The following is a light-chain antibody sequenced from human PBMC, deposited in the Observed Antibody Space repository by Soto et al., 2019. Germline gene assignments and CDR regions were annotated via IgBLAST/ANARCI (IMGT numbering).Light chain of an antibody. CDR3: CSYAGSSSHVV. Sequence: QSALTQPASVSGSPGQSITISCTGTSSDVGSYNLVSWYQQHPGKAPKLMIYEGSKRPSGVSNRFSGSKSGNTASLTISGLQAEDEADYYCCSYAGSSSHVVCGGGTQLTVL. CDR2: EGS. J-gene: IGLJ2*01. CDR1: SSDVGSYNL. V-gene: IGLV2-23*01.